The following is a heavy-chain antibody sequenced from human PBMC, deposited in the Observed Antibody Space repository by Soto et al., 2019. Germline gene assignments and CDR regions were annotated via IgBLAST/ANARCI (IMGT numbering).Heavy chain of an antibody. CDR3: ARVDRTITTFYYYGMDL. J-gene: IGHJ6*02. CDR2: ISYDGSNK. D-gene: IGHD3-22*01. V-gene: IGHV3-30-3*01. Sequence: PGGSLRLSCAASGFSFTYYALHWVRQAPGKGLDWVAVISYDGSNKYYADSVKGRFTISRDDSRSTLYLQMNSLRTEDSAVYYCARVDRTITTFYYYGMDLWGQGTTVSVSS. CDR1: GFSFTYYA.